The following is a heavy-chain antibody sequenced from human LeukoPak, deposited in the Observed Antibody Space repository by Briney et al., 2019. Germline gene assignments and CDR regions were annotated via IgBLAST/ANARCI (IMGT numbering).Heavy chain of an antibody. Sequence: PSETLSLTCTVSGGSISSYYWSWFRLPPGKGLEWIGYIYYSGTTNYNPSLRGRVTMSVDTSRNQFSLKVRSVTAADTAVYYCTRSYYNDYWGQGTLVTVSS. V-gene: IGHV4-59*01. CDR1: GGSISSYY. CDR3: TRSYYNDY. D-gene: IGHD3-10*01. CDR2: IYYSGTT. J-gene: IGHJ4*02.